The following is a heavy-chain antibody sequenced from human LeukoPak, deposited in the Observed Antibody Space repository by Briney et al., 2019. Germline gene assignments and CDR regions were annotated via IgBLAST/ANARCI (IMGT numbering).Heavy chain of an antibody. V-gene: IGHV4-4*07. Sequence: SETLSLTCTDSGGSISNYFWSWIRQPAGKGLEWIGRIHDNGDSNHNPSLKSRVTMSLDTSRNQVSLKLASVTAADTAVYYCARAYSSGWNSLGYWGQGALVTVSS. CDR1: GGSISNYF. CDR3: ARAYSSGWNSLGY. D-gene: IGHD6-19*01. J-gene: IGHJ4*02. CDR2: IHDNGDS.